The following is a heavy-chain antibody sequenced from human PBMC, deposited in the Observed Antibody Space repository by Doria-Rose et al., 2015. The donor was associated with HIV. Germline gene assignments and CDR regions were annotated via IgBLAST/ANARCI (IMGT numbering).Heavy chain of an antibody. V-gene: IGHV1-3*01. CDR3: ARIHSLSSSSLGH. CDR2: LNVGNGDT. D-gene: IGHD6-13*01. J-gene: IGHJ4*02. CDR1: GYTFSAYA. Sequence: QVQLVQSGAEVKKPGASVTVSCKTSGYTFSAYAIHWVRQAPGQRLEWMGWLNVGNGDTRYSRKFQDRVTTTSDTSANTGYMALSSLRSEDTAVYYCARIHSLSSSSLGHWGQGTLVTVSS.